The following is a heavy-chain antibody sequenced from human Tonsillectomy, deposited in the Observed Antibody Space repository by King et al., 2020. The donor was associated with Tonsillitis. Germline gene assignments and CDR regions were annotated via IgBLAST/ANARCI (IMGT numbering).Heavy chain of an antibody. CDR3: ASDDYGDWYFDL. D-gene: IGHD4-17*01. V-gene: IGHV4-34*01. J-gene: IGHJ2*01. CDR2: INHSGIT. Sequence: VQLQQWGSGLLKPSETLSRTCAVYGGSFSGYYWSWIRQPPGKGLEWIGEINHSGITNYNPSLKIRVTISVDTSKIQFSLKLSSVTAADTAVYYCASDDYGDWYFDLWGRGTLVTVSS. CDR1: GGSFSGYY.